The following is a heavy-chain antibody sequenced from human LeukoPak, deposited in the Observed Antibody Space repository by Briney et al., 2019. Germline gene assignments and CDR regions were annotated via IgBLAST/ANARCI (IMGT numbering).Heavy chain of an antibody. CDR1: GFTFSAYA. CDR2: IGSDNKP. J-gene: IGHJ5*02. D-gene: IGHD6-19*01. V-gene: IGHV3-23*05. CDR3: ARGRVAVAGTPWFDP. Sequence: GGSLRLSCEASGFTFSAYAMTWVRQAPGKGLEWVSSIGSDNKPHYSESVKGRFTISRDNSKNTLYLQMNSLRAEDTAVYYCARGRVAVAGTPWFDPWGQGTLVTVSS.